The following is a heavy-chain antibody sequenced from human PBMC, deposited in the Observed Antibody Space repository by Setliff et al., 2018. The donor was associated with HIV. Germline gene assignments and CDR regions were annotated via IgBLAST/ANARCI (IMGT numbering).Heavy chain of an antibody. Sequence: NPSETLSLTCTVSGGSISSYYWSWIRQPPGKGLEWIGYIYYSGSTNYNPSLKSRVTISVDTSKNQFSLKLNSVTAADTAVYYCARSPPTTFWSGYTYYYYMDVWG. CDR2: IYYSGST. V-gene: IGHV4-59*01. D-gene: IGHD3-3*01. CDR1: GGSISSYY. J-gene: IGHJ6*03. CDR3: ARSPPTTFWSGYTYYYYMDV.